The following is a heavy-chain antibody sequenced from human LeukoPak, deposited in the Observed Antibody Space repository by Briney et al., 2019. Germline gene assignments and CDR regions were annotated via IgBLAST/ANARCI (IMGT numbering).Heavy chain of an antibody. J-gene: IGHJ6*02. CDR3: ARDVPAAIQRGGMDV. V-gene: IGHV4-30-4*01. CDR1: GSSISSGDYY. D-gene: IGHD2-2*01. Sequence: PSETLSLTCTVSGSSISSGDYYWSWIRQPPGKGLEWIGYIYYSGSTYYNPSLKSRVTISVDTSKNQYSLKLSSVTAADTAVYYCARDVPAAIQRGGMDVWGQGTTVTVSS. CDR2: IYYSGST.